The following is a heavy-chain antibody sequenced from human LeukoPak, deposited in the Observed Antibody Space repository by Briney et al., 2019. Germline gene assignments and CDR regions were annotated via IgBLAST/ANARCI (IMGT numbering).Heavy chain of an antibody. CDR3: ARRGHSIA. CDR2: IYYTGST. D-gene: IGHD2/OR15-2a*01. V-gene: IGHV4-39*07. CDR1: GDSISSSSYY. Sequence: PSETLSLTCTVSGDSISSSSYYWGWIRQPPGKGLEWIGSIYYTGSTYYNPSLKSRVTISVDTSKNQFSLKLSSVTAADTAVYYCARRGHSIAWGQGTLVTVSS. J-gene: IGHJ4*02.